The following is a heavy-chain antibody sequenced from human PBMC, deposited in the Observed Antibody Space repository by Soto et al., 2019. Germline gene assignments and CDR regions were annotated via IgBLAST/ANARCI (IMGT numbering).Heavy chain of an antibody. V-gene: IGHV5-51*01. CDR3: ARQQEDYSYGMDV. Sequence: GASLKISCKGSGYSFTSYWIGWVRQMPGKGLEWMGIIYPGDSDTRYSPSFQGQVTISADKSISTAYLQWSSLKASDTAMYYCARQQEDYSYGMDVWGQGTTVTVSS. J-gene: IGHJ6*02. CDR1: GYSFTSYW. CDR2: IYPGDSDT.